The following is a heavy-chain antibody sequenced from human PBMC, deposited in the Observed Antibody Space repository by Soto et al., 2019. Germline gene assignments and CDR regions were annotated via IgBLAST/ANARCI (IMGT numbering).Heavy chain of an antibody. CDR3: ARSNWNWDYFDY. CDR1: GYTFTSYG. D-gene: IGHD1-7*01. CDR2: ISAYNGNT. Sequence: ASVKVSCKASGYTFTSYGISWVRQAPGQGLERMGWISAYNGNTNYAQKLQGRVTMTTDTSTSTAYMELSSLRSEDTAVYYCARSNWNWDYFDYWGQGTLVTVSS. J-gene: IGHJ4*02. V-gene: IGHV1-18*01.